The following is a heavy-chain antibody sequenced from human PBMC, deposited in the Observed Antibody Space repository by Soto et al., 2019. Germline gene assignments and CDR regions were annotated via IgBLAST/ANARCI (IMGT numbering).Heavy chain of an antibody. V-gene: IGHV3-15*01. J-gene: IGHJ4*02. D-gene: IGHD3-10*01. CDR2: IKSKTDGGKT. CDR3: TSTGYEWFGELLVFDY. Sequence: GGSLRLSCAASGFTFSNAWMSWVRQAPGKGLEWVGRIKSKTDGGKTDYAAPVKGRFTISRDDSKNTLYLQMNSLKTEDTAVYYCTSTGYEWFGELLVFDYWGQGTLVTVSS. CDR1: GFTFSNAW.